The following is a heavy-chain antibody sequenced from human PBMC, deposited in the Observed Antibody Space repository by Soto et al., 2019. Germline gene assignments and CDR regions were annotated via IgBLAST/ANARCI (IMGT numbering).Heavy chain of an antibody. CDR3: ARITGRHLDY. CDR1: SGSISVTDVF. Sequence: SETLSLTCTVSSGSISVTDVFWGWVRQPPGKGLEWIGNVDYSGTAYFSPSLATRVTFHVDTSKNQFSLTLYSVTAADTAVYYCARITGRHLDYWGQGILVTV. J-gene: IGHJ4*02. CDR2: VDYSGTA. V-gene: IGHV4-39*01. D-gene: IGHD1-20*01.